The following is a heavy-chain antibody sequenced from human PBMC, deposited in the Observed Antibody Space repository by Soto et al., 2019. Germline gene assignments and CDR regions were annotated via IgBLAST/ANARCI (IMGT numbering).Heavy chain of an antibody. Sequence: GESLKISCQGSGYSFTTYWIGWVRQMAGKGLEWMAIINPGDSDTRYSPSLQGRVTISADKSISTAYLQWSSLKASDTAMYYCARQIAGYCTNGVCSMPGYYGMDVWGQGTTVTVSS. CDR2: INPGDSDT. CDR1: GYSFTTYW. J-gene: IGHJ6*02. D-gene: IGHD2-8*01. V-gene: IGHV5-51*01. CDR3: ARQIAGYCTNGVCSMPGYYGMDV.